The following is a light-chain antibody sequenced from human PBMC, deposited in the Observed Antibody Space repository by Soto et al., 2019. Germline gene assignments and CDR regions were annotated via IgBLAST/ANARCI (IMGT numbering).Light chain of an antibody. Sequence: DIPLTQSPSSLSASVGDRVTITCQASQDISNHLNWYQQKPGKAPNLLIYDASDLETGVPSRFSGGGSGTFFSFTINSLQPEDIATYYCQKHDGEPLFGPGTKVEIK. V-gene: IGKV1-33*01. J-gene: IGKJ3*01. CDR3: QKHDGEPL. CDR2: DAS. CDR1: QDISNH.